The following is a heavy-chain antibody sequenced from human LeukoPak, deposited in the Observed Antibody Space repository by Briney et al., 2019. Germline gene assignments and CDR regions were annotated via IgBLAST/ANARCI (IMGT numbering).Heavy chain of an antibody. D-gene: IGHD6-19*01. V-gene: IGHV3-23*01. Sequence: PGGSLRLSCAAPGFTFSNYAMSWVRQAPGKGLEWVSAISGSGGSTYYADSVKGRFTISRDNSKNTLYLQMNSLRAEDTAVYYCAKDMSSGWPHYFDYWGQGTLVTVSS. CDR2: ISGSGGST. CDR3: AKDMSSGWPHYFDY. J-gene: IGHJ4*02. CDR1: GFTFSNYA.